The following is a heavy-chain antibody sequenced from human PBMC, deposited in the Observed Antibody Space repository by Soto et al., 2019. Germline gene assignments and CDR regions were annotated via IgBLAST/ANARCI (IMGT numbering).Heavy chain of an antibody. CDR1: GYTFTSYA. V-gene: IGHV1-3*04. CDR3: ARDLGRWLKLGSFAY. D-gene: IGHD5-12*01. Sequence: ASVKVSFKASGYTFTSYAIHWLRQAPGQRLEWMGWINTGNANTRYSQQFQGRVTIARDSSASTVYMELSSLRSEDTALYYCARDLGRWLKLGSFAYWGQGTLVTVSS. J-gene: IGHJ4*02. CDR2: INTGNANT.